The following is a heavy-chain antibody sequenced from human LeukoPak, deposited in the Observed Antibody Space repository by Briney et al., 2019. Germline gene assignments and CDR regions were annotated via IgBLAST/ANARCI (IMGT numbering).Heavy chain of an antibody. Sequence: GESLEISCKGSGYTFSSYWIGWVRQMPGKGLEWMGIIYPGDSDTRYSPSFQGQVTISADQSISTADLQWSSLKASDTAMYYCARQVVATAGTYDYWGQGTLVTVSS. V-gene: IGHV5-51*01. J-gene: IGHJ4*02. CDR3: ARQVVATAGTYDY. CDR1: GYTFSSYW. CDR2: IYPGDSDT. D-gene: IGHD6-13*01.